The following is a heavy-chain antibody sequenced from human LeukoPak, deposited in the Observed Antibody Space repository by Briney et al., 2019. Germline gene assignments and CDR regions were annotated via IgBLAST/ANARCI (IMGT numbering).Heavy chain of an antibody. V-gene: IGHV3-11*01. D-gene: IGHD3-10*01. CDR1: GFTFSDYY. CDR2: ISNSGSTI. CDR3: ARERDMVRGVIDYYYYGMDV. J-gene: IGHJ6*02. Sequence: GGSLRLSCAASGFTFSDYYMSWIRQAPGKGLEWVSYISNSGSTIYYADSVKGRFTISRDNAKNSLYLQMNSLRAEDTAVYYCARERDMVRGVIDYYYYGMDVWGQGTTVTVSS.